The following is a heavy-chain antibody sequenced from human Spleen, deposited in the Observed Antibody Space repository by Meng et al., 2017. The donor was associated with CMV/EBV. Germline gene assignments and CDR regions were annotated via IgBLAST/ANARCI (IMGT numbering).Heavy chain of an antibody. CDR3: VKDDTTGWGDY. J-gene: IGHJ4*02. V-gene: IGHV3-21*04. CDR2: ISSSSSYI. Sequence: LCCAACGFTFSSYSMNWVRQAPGKGLEWVSSISSSSSYIYYADSVKGRFTISRDNAKNSLYLQMNSLRAEDTAVYYCVKDDTTGWGDYWAQGILVTVSS. D-gene: IGHD3-16*01. CDR1: GFTFSSYS.